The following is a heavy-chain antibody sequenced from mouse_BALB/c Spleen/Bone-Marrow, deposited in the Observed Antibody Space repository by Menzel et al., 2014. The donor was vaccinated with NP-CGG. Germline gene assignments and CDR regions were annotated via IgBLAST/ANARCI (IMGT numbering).Heavy chain of an antibody. CDR3: ARWEYYAMDY. Sequence: EVQLQQSGAELVKPGASVKLSCTTSGFNIKDTYMHWVKQRPEQGLEWIGRIDPANGNTKYDPKFQGKATITADTSSNTAYLQLSSLTSEDTAVYYCARWEYYAMDYWGQGTSVTVSS. V-gene: IGHV14-3*02. CDR1: GFNIKDTY. D-gene: IGHD4-1*01. CDR2: IDPANGNT. J-gene: IGHJ4*01.